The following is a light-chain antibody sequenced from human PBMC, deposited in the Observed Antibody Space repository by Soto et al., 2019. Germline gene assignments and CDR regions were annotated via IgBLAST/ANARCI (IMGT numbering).Light chain of an antibody. Sequence: DIQMTQSPSSLSASVGDRVTLTCRASQAIGQYLAWYQQRPGKVPKLLIYYVSNLQSGVPSSFSGSGSGTEFTLSISSLQPEDVATYYCQKYTKDAPGTFGQGTKVEI. J-gene: IGKJ1*01. CDR2: YVS. V-gene: IGKV1-27*01. CDR1: QAIGQY. CDR3: QKYTKDAPGT.